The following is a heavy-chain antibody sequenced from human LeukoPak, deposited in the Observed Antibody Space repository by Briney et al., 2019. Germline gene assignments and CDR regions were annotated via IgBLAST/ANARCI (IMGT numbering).Heavy chain of an antibody. CDR2: INPNSGGT. D-gene: IGHD6-13*01. V-gene: IGHV1-2*06. J-gene: IGHJ3*02. CDR3: ARSDSSSWEIDAFDI. CDR1: GYTFTGYY. Sequence: GASVKVSCKASGYTFTGYYTHWVRQAPGQGLEWMGRINPNSGGTNYAQKFQGRVTMTRDTSISTAYMELSRLRSDDTAVYYCARSDSSSWEIDAFDIWGQGTMVTVSS.